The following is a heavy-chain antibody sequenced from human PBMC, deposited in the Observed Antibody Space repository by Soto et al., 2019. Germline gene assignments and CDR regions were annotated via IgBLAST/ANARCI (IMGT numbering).Heavy chain of an antibody. CDR2: IYHSGST. Sequence: PSETLSLTCTVSSSPINSRYYWGWIRQTPGKGLEWVASIYHSGSTHYNPSLKSRATISVDTSNNQFSLRLSSVTAADTDIYYCPTKNSGRNFDYWGQGTQVTVSS. V-gene: IGHV4-38-2*02. J-gene: IGHJ4*02. CDR1: SSPINSRYY. D-gene: IGHD6-19*01. CDR3: PTKNSGRNFDY.